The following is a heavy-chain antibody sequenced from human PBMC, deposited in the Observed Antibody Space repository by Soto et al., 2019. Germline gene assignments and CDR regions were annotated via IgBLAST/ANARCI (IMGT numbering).Heavy chain of an antibody. Sequence: GGSLRLSCRASGFACSSRGMHWVRQAPGKGLEWVALISYDGRNEKYAESLKGRFTISRDNSESTLYLQMNGLRPEDAAVYYCVKDFGSGYLQVGADLWGQGTQVPVSS. CDR2: ISYDGRNE. J-gene: IGHJ5*02. CDR3: VKDFGSGYLQVGADL. D-gene: IGHD2-15*01. V-gene: IGHV3-30*18. CDR1: GFACSSRG.